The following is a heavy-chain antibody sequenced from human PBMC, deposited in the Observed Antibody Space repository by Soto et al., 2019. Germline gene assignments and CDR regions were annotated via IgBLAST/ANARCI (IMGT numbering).Heavy chain of an antibody. Sequence: SETLSLTCAVYGGSFSGYYRSWIRQPPGKGLEWIGEINHSGSTNYNPSLKSRVTISVDTSKNQFSLKLSSVTAADTAVYYCARGSAKRDGYNYPYYFDYWGQGTLVTVSS. CDR3: ARGSAKRDGYNYPYYFDY. D-gene: IGHD5-12*01. CDR2: INHSGST. J-gene: IGHJ4*02. V-gene: IGHV4-34*01. CDR1: GGSFSGYY.